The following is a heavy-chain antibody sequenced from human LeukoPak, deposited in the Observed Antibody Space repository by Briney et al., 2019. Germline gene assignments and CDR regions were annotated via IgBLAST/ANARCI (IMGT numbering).Heavy chain of an antibody. Sequence: ASVKVSCKASGYTFTNYGINWVRQAPGQGLEWMGWISAYNGNTNYAQKLQGRVTMTTDTSTSTAYMELRSLRSDDTAVYYCARDLDQYSGRFGGFGHDFWGQGTLVTVSS. D-gene: IGHD1-26*01. CDR2: ISAYNGNT. CDR3: ARDLDQYSGRFGGFGHDF. J-gene: IGHJ4*02. V-gene: IGHV1-18*01. CDR1: GYTFTNYG.